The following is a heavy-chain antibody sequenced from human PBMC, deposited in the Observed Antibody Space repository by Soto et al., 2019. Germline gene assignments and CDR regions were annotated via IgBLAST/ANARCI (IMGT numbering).Heavy chain of an antibody. J-gene: IGHJ5*02. V-gene: IGHV4-34*01. CDR1: GGSFSGYY. Sequence: SETLSLTCAVYGGSFSGYYWSWIRQPPGKGLEWIGEINHSGSTNYNPSLKSRVTISVDTSKNQFSLKLSSVTAADTAVYYCASFRAVRTTRHRGLDPWGQGTLVTVSS. D-gene: IGHD6-19*01. CDR3: ASFRAVRTTRHRGLDP. CDR2: INHSGST.